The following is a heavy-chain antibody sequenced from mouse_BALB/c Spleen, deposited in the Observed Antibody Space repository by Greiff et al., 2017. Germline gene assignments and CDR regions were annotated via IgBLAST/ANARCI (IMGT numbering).Heavy chain of an antibody. CDR2: IYPGDGDT. V-gene: IGHV1-80*01. J-gene: IGHJ4*01. D-gene: IGHD3-3*01. CDR1: GYAFSSYW. Sequence: QVHVKQSGAELVRPGSSVKISCKASGYAFSSYWMNWVKQRPGQGLEWIGQIYPGDGDTNYNGKFKGKATLTADKSSSTAYMQLSSLTSEDSAVYFCAREGRYYAMDYWGQGTSVTVSS. CDR3: AREGRYYAMDY.